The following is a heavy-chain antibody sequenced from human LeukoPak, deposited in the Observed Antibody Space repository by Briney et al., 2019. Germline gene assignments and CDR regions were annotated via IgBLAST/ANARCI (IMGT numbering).Heavy chain of an antibody. CDR1: GYTFTGYY. Sequence: RASVKVSCKASGYTFTGYYIHWVRQAPGQGLEWMGWINPNSGGTNYAQKFQGRVTMTRDTSISAAYMELSRLRSDDTAVYYCARLVAGIYYFDYWGQGTLVTVSS. V-gene: IGHV1-2*02. CDR2: INPNSGGT. D-gene: IGHD6-19*01. J-gene: IGHJ4*02. CDR3: ARLVAGIYYFDY.